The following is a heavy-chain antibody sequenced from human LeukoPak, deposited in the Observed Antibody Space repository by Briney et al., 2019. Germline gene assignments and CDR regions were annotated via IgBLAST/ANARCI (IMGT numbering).Heavy chain of an antibody. CDR1: GYSFSSYW. CDR3: ARRSDYGIDAFDI. D-gene: IGHD4-17*01. V-gene: IGHV5-51*01. J-gene: IGHJ3*02. Sequence: TGESLKISCKGSGYSFSSYWIGWVRQMPGKGLEWMGIIYPGDSDTRYSPSFQGQVTISADKSISTAYLQWSSLKASDTAMYYRARRSDYGIDAFDIWGQGTMVTVSS. CDR2: IYPGDSDT.